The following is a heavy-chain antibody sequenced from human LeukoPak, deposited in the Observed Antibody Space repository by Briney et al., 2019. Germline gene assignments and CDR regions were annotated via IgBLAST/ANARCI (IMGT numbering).Heavy chain of an antibody. CDR3: ARHVEVSAARPGDYYYYGMDV. D-gene: IGHD6-6*01. J-gene: IGHJ6*02. CDR2: IYYSGST. Sequence: SETLSLTCTVSGGSISSGSYYWSWIRQPPGKGLEWIGYIYYSGSTNYNPSLKSRVTISVDTSKNQFSLKLSSVTAADTAVYYCARHVEVSAARPGDYYYYGMDVWGQGTTVTVSS. V-gene: IGHV4-61*01. CDR1: GGSISSGSYY.